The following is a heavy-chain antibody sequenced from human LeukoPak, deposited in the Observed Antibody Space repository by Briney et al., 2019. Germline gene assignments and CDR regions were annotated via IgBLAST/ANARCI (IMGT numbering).Heavy chain of an antibody. CDR1: GGSISSSSYY. CDR2: IYYSGST. CDR3: ARGVGPDAFDI. D-gene: IGHD2-15*01. V-gene: IGHV4-39*01. J-gene: IGHJ3*02. Sequence: PSETLSLTCTVSGGSISSSSYYWGWIRQPPGKGLEWIGSIYYSGSTYYNPSLKSRVTISVDTSKNQFSLKLSSVTAADTAVYYCARGVGPDAFDIWGQGTMVTVSS.